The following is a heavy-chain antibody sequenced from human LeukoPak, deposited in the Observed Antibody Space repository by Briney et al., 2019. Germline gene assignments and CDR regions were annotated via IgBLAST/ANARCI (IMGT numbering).Heavy chain of an antibody. CDR1: GGSISRYY. V-gene: IGHV4-59*08. CDR3: ASVIQLWLYGY. CDR2: IYYIGST. J-gene: IGHJ4*02. D-gene: IGHD5-18*01. Sequence: PSETLSLTCTVSGGSISRYYWSWIRQPPGKGLEWIGYIYYIGSTNYNPPFSSESTIPVDTPINQFSLKLASVTAAPRPVFYFASVIQLWLYGYWGQGTLVTVSS.